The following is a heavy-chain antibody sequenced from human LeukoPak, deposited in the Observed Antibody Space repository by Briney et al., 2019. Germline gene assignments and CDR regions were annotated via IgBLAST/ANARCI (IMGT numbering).Heavy chain of an antibody. CDR2: VSVSGGST. D-gene: IGHD6-19*01. V-gene: IGHV3-23*01. CDR1: GFTFSSYG. J-gene: IGHJ4*02. CDR3: AKKWAVADPSFDY. Sequence: GGSLRLSCAASGFTFSSYGMSWVRKAPGKGLEWVSAVSVSGGSTYYADSVKSRFTISRDNSKNTLYLQINNLRAEDTAVYYCAKKWAVADPSFDYWGQGTLVTVSS.